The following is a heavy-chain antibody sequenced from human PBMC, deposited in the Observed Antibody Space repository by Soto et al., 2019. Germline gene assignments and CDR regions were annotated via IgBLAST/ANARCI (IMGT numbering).Heavy chain of an antibody. CDR3: AKFFVETGSNSGWPWSFHY. D-gene: IGHD6-25*01. CDR2: ITASGDTT. Sequence: EVQLLESGGGLVQPGGSLRLSCAASGFTFSSYAMSWVRQAPGKGLEWDSAITASGDTTYYADSVKGRFTISRDNSKSTMYLQMNSLRAEDAAVYYCAKFFVETGSNSGWPWSFHYWGQGTLVTVSS. J-gene: IGHJ4*02. CDR1: GFTFSSYA. V-gene: IGHV3-23*01.